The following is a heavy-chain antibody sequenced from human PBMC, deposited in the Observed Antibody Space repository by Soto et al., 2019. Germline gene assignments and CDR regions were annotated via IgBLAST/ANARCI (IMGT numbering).Heavy chain of an antibody. CDR1: GFDFSNYN. CDR3: ARDRRRDYPPYWYFDL. Sequence: PGGALRLSCAGSGFDFSNYNMDWVRQAPGKGLEWISYISNTARTIFYADSVKGRFTISRDNARNSLFLQMNSLRDEDTAVYYCARDRRRDYPPYWYFDLWGRGTLVTVSS. V-gene: IGHV3-48*02. D-gene: IGHD4-17*01. CDR2: ISNTARTI. J-gene: IGHJ2*01.